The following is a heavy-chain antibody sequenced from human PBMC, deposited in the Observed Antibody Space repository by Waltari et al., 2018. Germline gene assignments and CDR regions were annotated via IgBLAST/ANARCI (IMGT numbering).Heavy chain of an antibody. D-gene: IGHD6-13*01. J-gene: IGHJ4*02. CDR2: IKSKTDGETT. CDR1: GFTFSNAW. CDR3: TTTSFVEQQLVLGWDY. Sequence: EVQLVESGGGLVKPGGSLRLSCAASGFTFSNAWMSWVRQAPGKGLAWVGRIKSKTDGETTDYAAPVKGRFTISRDDSKNTLYLQMNSLKTEDTAVYYCTTTSFVEQQLVLGWDYWGQGTLVTVSS. V-gene: IGHV3-15*01.